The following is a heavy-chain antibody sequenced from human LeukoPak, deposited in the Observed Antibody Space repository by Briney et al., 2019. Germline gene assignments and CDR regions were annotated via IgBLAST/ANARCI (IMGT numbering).Heavy chain of an antibody. CDR3: ARERLYYYDSSGRYYYMDV. CDR2: ISYDGSNK. Sequence: GGSLRLSCAASGFTFSSYAMHWVRQAPGKGLEWVAVISYDGSNKYYADSVKGRFTISRDNAKNSLYLQMNSLRAEDTAVYYCARERLYYYDSSGRYYYMDVWGKGTTVTVSS. D-gene: IGHD3-22*01. J-gene: IGHJ6*03. V-gene: IGHV3-30*04. CDR1: GFTFSSYA.